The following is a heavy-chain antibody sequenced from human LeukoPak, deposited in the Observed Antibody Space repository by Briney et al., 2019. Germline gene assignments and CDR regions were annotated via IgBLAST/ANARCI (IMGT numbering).Heavy chain of an antibody. V-gene: IGHV4-30-4*07. D-gene: IGHD2-21*02. J-gene: IGHJ4*02. CDR3: ARKTVVTATGFDY. CDR1: GGSISSGGYS. CDR2: IYYSGST. Sequence: PSETLSLTCAVSGGSISSGGYSWSWIRQPPGKGLEWIGYIYYSGSTYYNPSLKSRVTISVDTSKNQFSLKLSSVTAADTAVYYCARKTVVTATGFDYWGQGTLVTVSS.